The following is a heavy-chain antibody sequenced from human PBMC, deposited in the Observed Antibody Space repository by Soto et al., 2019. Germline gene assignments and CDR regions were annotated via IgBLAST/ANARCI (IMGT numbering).Heavy chain of an antibody. V-gene: IGHV1-18*01. CDR3: ARDGGYGAGSYFDY. D-gene: IGHD3-10*01. J-gene: IGHJ4*02. CDR1: GYMFRSYG. Sequence: QVQLVQSGAEVKRPGASVKVSCKASGYMFRSYGISWVRQAPGHGLEWMGWISAFNGNTNYPQNLQGRVTMTTDTSTSTAYMELRTLRSDDSAMYYCARDGGYGAGSYFDYWGQGTLVTVSS. CDR2: ISAFNGNT.